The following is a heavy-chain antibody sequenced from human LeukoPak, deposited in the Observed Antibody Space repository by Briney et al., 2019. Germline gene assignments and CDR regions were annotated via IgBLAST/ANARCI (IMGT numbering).Heavy chain of an antibody. CDR1: GYTFTGYY. D-gene: IGHD3-10*01. Sequence: ASVKVSCKASGYTFTGYYMHWVRQAPGQGLEWMGWINPNSGGTNYTQKFQGRFTMTRDTSISTAYMELSRLRSDDTAVYYCARVRLWFGETPYFDYWGQGTLVTVSS. V-gene: IGHV1-2*02. CDR2: INPNSGGT. J-gene: IGHJ4*02. CDR3: ARVRLWFGETPYFDY.